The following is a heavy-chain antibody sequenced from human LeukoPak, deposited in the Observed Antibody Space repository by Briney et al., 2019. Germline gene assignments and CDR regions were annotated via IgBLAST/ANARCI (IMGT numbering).Heavy chain of an antibody. CDR1: GGSMNNYY. J-gene: IGHJ6*03. V-gene: IGHV4-4*07. CDR3: ARLQSSSSHLYYYYYYMDV. CDR2: IYTSGST. Sequence: SETLSLTCTVSGGSMNNYYWSWIRQPAGKGLEWIGRIYTSGSTNYNPSLKSRVTISVDTSKNQFSLKLSSVTAADTAVYYCARLQSSSSHLYYYYYYMDVWGKGTTVTVSS. D-gene: IGHD6-6*01.